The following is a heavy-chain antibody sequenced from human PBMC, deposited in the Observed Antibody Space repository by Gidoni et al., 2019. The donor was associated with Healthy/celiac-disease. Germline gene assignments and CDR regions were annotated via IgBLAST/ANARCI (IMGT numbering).Heavy chain of an antibody. V-gene: IGHV3-23*04. CDR3: AKVSGGSYFPGPLDY. CDR2: ISGSGGST. D-gene: IGHD1-26*01. J-gene: IGHJ4*02. Sequence: EVQLVESGGGLVQPGGSLRLSCAASGFTFSGYAMSWVRQAPGKGLGCVSAISGSGGSTYYADSVKGRFTISRDNSKNTLYLQMNSLRAEDTAVYYCAKVSGGSYFPGPLDYWGQGTLVTVSS. CDR1: GFTFSGYA.